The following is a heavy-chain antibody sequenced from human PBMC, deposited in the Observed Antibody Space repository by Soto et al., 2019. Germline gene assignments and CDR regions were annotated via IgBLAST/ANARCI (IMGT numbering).Heavy chain of an antibody. Sequence: ASEKVSCKASRYTFTAYYIHWVRQAPGQGLEWMGWINPNSGDTNYAQKFQGRVTMTRDTSLTTAYMELSRLRSDDTAMYYCAIDRRYYDSSGYSSANYYAMDVWGQGTTVTVSS. V-gene: IGHV1-2*02. CDR1: RYTFTAYY. CDR3: AIDRRYYDSSGYSSANYYAMDV. CDR2: INPNSGDT. D-gene: IGHD3-22*01. J-gene: IGHJ6*02.